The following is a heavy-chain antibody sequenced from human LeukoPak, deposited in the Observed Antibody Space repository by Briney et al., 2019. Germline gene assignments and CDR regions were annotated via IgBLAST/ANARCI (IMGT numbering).Heavy chain of an antibody. CDR1: GYTFTGYY. J-gene: IGHJ5*02. V-gene: IGHV1-2*02. CDR2: INPNSGGT. D-gene: IGHD6-13*01. Sequence: ASVKVSCKASGYTFTGYYMHWVRQAPGQGLEWMGWINPNSGGTNYAQKFQGRVTMTRDTSISTAYMELSRLRSDDTAVYYCARALAAAGTLWFDPWAREPWSPSPQ. CDR3: ARALAAAGTLWFDP.